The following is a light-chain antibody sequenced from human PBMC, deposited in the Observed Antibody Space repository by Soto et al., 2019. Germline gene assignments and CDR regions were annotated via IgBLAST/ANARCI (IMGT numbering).Light chain of an antibody. Sequence: QSALTQPASVSGSPEQSITISCTGTSSDVGSYNLVSWYQQHPGKAPKLMIYEGSKRPSGVSNRFSGSKSGNTASLTISGLQAEDEADYYCCSYAGSNTSVFGGGTKLTVL. V-gene: IGLV2-23*01. CDR1: SSDVGSYNL. J-gene: IGLJ2*01. CDR2: EGS. CDR3: CSYAGSNTSV.